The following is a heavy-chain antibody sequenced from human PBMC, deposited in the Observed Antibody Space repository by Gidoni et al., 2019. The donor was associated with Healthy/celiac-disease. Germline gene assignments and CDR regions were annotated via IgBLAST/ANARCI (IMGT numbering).Heavy chain of an antibody. Sequence: QVQLQQWGAGLLKPSETLSLTCAVYGGSFSGYSWSWIRQPPGKGMEWIGEINHSGSTNYNPSLKSRVTISVDTSKNQFSLKLSSVTAADTAVYYCARGPPRHSSSWYEGVGYWGQGTLVTVSS. D-gene: IGHD6-13*01. CDR2: INHSGST. V-gene: IGHV4-34*01. CDR1: GGSFSGYS. J-gene: IGHJ4*02. CDR3: ARGPPRHSSSWYEGVGY.